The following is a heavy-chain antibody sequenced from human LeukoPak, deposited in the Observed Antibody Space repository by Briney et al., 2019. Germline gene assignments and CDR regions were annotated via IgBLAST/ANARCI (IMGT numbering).Heavy chain of an antibody. CDR3: ARGGIAVAGLDWFDP. J-gene: IGHJ5*02. CDR1: GGSISSYY. Sequence: SETLSLTCTVSGGSISSYYWSWIRQPPGKGLEWIGYIYYSGSTNYNPSLKSRVTISVDTSKNQFSLKLSSVTAADTAVYYCARGGIAVAGLDWFDPWGQGTLVTVSS. CDR2: IYYSGST. D-gene: IGHD6-19*01. V-gene: IGHV4-59*12.